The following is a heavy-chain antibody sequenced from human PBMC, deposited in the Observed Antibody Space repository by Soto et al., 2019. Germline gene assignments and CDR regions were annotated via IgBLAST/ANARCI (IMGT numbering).Heavy chain of an antibody. CDR2: IIPIFGTA. V-gene: IGHV1-69*13. CDR1: GGTFSSYA. CDR3: ASTIFGVVGDYYYYYGMDV. D-gene: IGHD3-3*01. Sequence: ASVKVSCKASGGTFSSYAISWVRQAPGQGLEWMGGIIPIFGTANYAQKFQGRVTITADESTSTAYMELSSLRSEDTAVYYCASTIFGVVGDYYYYYGMDVWGQGTTVTVSS. J-gene: IGHJ6*02.